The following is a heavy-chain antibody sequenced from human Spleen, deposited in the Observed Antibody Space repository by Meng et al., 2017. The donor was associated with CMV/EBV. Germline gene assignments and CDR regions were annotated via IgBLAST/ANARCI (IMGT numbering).Heavy chain of an antibody. CDR1: GYTFTSHG. D-gene: IGHD2-2*01. J-gene: IGHJ4*02. V-gene: IGHV1-18*01. CDR2: ISAYNGDT. Sequence: SVKVSCKASGYTFTSHGISWVRQAPGQGLEWMGWISAYNGDTNYAQKFQGRVTMTTDTPTSTAYMELRSLRSDDTAVYYCARMSSSSLNYYFDYWGQGTRVTVSS. CDR3: ARMSSSSLNYYFDY.